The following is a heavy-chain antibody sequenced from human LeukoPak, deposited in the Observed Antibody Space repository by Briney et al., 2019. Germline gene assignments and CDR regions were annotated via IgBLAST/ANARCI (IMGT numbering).Heavy chain of an antibody. J-gene: IGHJ3*02. CDR3: ARESGPWGPSMVPGAFDI. D-gene: IGHD1-26*01. CDR2: IYYSGST. Sequence: SETLSLTCTVSGGSISSYYWSWIRQPPGKGLEWIGYIYYSGSTNYNPSLKSRVTISVDTSKNQFSLKLSSVTAADTAVYYCARESGPWGPSMVPGAFDIWGQGTMVTVSS. CDR1: GGSISSYY. V-gene: IGHV4-59*01.